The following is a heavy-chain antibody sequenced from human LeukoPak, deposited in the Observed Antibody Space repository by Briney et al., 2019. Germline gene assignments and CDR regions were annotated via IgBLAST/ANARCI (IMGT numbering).Heavy chain of an antibody. J-gene: IGHJ3*02. CDR2: IYYSGST. CDR1: GGSISSGDYY. CDR3: ARVGYDSSGPDAFDI. D-gene: IGHD3-22*01. Sequence: SETLSLTCTVSGGSISSGDYYWSWIRQPPGKGLEWIGYIYYSGSTYYNPSLKSRVTISVDTSKNQFSLKLNSVTAADTAVYYCARVGYDSSGPDAFDIWGQGTMVTVSS. V-gene: IGHV4-30-4*01.